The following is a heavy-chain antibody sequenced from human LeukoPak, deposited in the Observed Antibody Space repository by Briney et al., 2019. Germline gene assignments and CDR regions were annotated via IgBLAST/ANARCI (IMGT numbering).Heavy chain of an antibody. D-gene: IGHD1-14*01. Sequence: SETLSLTCTVSGGSISSGGYYWSWIRQPPGKGLEWIGYIYYSRSTYYNPSLQSRVTISVDTSKNQFSLTLSSVTTADTAVYYGSRALPSFPGIYFDYWGQATLVTVSS. J-gene: IGHJ4*02. CDR2: IYYSRST. CDR3: SRALPSFPGIYFDY. CDR1: GGSISSGGYY. V-gene: IGHV4-31*03.